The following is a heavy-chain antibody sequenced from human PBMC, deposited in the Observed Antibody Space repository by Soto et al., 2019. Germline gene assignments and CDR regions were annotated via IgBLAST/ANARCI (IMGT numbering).Heavy chain of an antibody. Sequence: GASVKVSCKASGYTFTSYYMHWVRQAPGQGLEWMGIINPSGGSTSYAQKFQGRATMTRDTSTSTVYMELSSLRSEDTAVYYCAREPPDYYDSSGRGFDYWGQGTLVTVSS. CDR3: AREPPDYYDSSGRGFDY. CDR2: INPSGGST. D-gene: IGHD3-22*01. CDR1: GYTFTSYY. J-gene: IGHJ4*02. V-gene: IGHV1-46*01.